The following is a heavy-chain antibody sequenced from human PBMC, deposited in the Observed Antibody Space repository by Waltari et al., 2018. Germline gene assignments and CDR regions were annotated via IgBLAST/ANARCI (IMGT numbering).Heavy chain of an antibody. D-gene: IGHD6-13*01. J-gene: IGHJ6*03. CDR2: MNPNSGNT. V-gene: IGHV1-8*01. CDR3: ARGNSWQQLVRWYYYMDV. CDR1: GYTFTSYD. Sequence: QVQLVQSGAEVKKPGASVTVSCTASGYTFTSYDINWVRQATGQGLEWMGWMNPNSGNTGYAQKFQGRVTMTRNTSISTADMELSSLRSEDTAVYYGARGNSWQQLVRWYYYMDVWGKGTTVTVSS.